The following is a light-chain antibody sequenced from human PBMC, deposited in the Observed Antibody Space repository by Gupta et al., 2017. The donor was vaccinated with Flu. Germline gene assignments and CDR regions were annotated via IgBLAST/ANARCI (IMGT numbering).Light chain of an antibody. J-gene: IGLJ2*01. V-gene: IGLV1-44*01. CDR1: NSNIGSNT. Sequence: QSVLTQPPSASGTPGQRVTISCSGSNSNIGSNTVNWYQQLPGTAPKLLIYKNNQRPSGVPDRFSDSKSGTSASLAISGLQAEDEADYYCAAWDDSRNDVVFGGGTKLTVL. CDR2: KNN. CDR3: AAWDDSRNDVV.